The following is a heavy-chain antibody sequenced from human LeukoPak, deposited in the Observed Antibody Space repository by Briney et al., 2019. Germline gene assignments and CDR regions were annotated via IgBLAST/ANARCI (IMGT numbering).Heavy chain of an antibody. Sequence: GGSLRLSYAASGFTFSSYSMNWVRQAPGKGLEWVSSISSSSSYIYYADSVKGRFTISRDNAKNSLYLQMNSLRAEDTAVYYCVVLHYDILTGYPNWFDPWGQGTLVTVSS. D-gene: IGHD3-9*01. CDR1: GFTFSSYS. CDR3: VVLHYDILTGYPNWFDP. J-gene: IGHJ5*02. CDR2: ISSSSSYI. V-gene: IGHV3-21*01.